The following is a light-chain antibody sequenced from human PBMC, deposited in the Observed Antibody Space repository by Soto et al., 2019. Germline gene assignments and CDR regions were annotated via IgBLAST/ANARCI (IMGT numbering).Light chain of an antibody. J-gene: IGKJ2*01. Sequence: EIVLTQSPATLSVSPGERATLSCRASLSVNQQLGWYKQKPGQAPKLLIYVASYRATGIPARFSGSGSGTEYTLTISNLQAEDFGVYYCQQFNNWPHTFGQGTKV. V-gene: IGKV3-15*01. CDR2: VAS. CDR3: QQFNNWPHT. CDR1: LSVNQQ.